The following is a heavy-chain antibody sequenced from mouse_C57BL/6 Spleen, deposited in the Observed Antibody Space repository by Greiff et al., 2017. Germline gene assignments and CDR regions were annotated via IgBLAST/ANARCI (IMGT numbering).Heavy chain of an antibody. J-gene: IGHJ1*03. D-gene: IGHD1-1*01. CDR2: INPSSGYT. CDR1: GYTFTSYT. V-gene: IGHV1-4*01. CDR3: AAIYYYGSSHGYFDV. Sequence: VQLQQSGAELARPGASVKMSCKASGYTFTSYTMHWVKQRPGQGLEWIGYINPSSGYTKYNQKFKDKATLTADKSSSTAYMQLSSLTSEDSAVYYCAAIYYYGSSHGYFDVWGTGTTVTVSS.